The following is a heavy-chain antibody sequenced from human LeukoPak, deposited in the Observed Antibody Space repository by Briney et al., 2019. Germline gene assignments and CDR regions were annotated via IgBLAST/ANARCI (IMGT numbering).Heavy chain of an antibody. J-gene: IGHJ6*02. CDR2: IYYSGST. Sequence: SETLSLTCTVSGGSISSYYWSWIRQPPGKGLEWIGYIYYSGSTNYNPSLKSRVTISVDTSKNQFSLKLSSVTAADTAVYYCASNGGDFWSGYSPLHYYGMDVWGQGTTVTVSS. V-gene: IGHV4-59*01. CDR1: GGSISSYY. D-gene: IGHD3-3*01. CDR3: ASNGGDFWSGYSPLHYYGMDV.